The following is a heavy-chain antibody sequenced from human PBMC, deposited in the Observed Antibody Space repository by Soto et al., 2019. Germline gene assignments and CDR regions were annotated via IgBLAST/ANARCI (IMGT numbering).Heavy chain of an antibody. CDR2: IYYSGST. Sequence: SETLSLTCTVSGGSISSYYWSWIRQPPGEGLEWIGYIYYSGSTNYNPSLKSRVTISVDTSKNQFSLKLSSVTAADTAVYYCARSIAARTNWFDPWGQGTLVTVS. D-gene: IGHD6-6*01. CDR1: GGSISSYY. V-gene: IGHV4-59*01. CDR3: ARSIAARTNWFDP. J-gene: IGHJ5*02.